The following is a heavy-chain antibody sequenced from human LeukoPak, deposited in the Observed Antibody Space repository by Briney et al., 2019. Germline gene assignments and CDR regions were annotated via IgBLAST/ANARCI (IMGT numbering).Heavy chain of an antibody. Sequence: ASVKVSCKASGYTFTSYDVNWVRQATGQGLEWMGWMNPISGDTGYALKFQGRVTMTRDMSTSTVYMELSSLRSEDTAVYYCARDVEYSSSGGSDYWGQGTLVTVSS. CDR1: GYTFTSYD. J-gene: IGHJ4*02. CDR2: MNPISGDT. D-gene: IGHD6-6*01. V-gene: IGHV1-8*01. CDR3: ARDVEYSSSGGSDY.